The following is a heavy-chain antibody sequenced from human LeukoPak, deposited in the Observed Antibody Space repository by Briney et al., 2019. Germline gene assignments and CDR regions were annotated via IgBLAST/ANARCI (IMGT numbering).Heavy chain of an antibody. CDR3: ARGDYGDLLDY. CDR2: ILMSTNYT. CDR1: GFTLSDSY. D-gene: IGHD4-17*01. Sequence: PGGSLRLSCGASGFTLSDSYMSWIRQAPGKGLEWVSYILMSTNYTSYAASVKGRFTISRDNAKNSLYLQMNSLRAEDTALYYCARGDYGDLLDYWGQGTLVTVSS. V-gene: IGHV3-11*05. J-gene: IGHJ4*02.